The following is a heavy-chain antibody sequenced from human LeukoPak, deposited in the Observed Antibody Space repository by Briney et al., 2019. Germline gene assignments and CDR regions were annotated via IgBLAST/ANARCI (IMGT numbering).Heavy chain of an antibody. V-gene: IGHV4-4*02. CDR1: GDSIISSNW. CDR2: IYHSGTT. J-gene: IGHJ4*02. Sequence: SETLSLTCAVSGDSIISSNWWSWVRQPPGKGLEWIGEIYHSGTTNYNPSLKSRVTISLHKSKNQFSLKLTSVTAADTAVYYCAILIESSGYYFDDWGQGTLVTVSS. CDR3: AILIESSGYYFDD. D-gene: IGHD6-25*01.